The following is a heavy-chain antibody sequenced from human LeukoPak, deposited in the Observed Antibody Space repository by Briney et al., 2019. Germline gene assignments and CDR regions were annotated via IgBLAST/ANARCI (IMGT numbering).Heavy chain of an antibody. CDR3: AHSNWVY. D-gene: IGHD6-13*01. J-gene: IGHJ4*02. Sequence: GGSLRLSCVASGFTVSDYSMNWVRQARGKGLEWVSYISSSTSTMYYADAVKGRFTISRDNAKNSLYLQMDSLRDEDTAVYYCAHSNWVYWGQGTLVTVSS. CDR1: GFTVSDYS. V-gene: IGHV3-48*02. CDR2: ISSSTSTM.